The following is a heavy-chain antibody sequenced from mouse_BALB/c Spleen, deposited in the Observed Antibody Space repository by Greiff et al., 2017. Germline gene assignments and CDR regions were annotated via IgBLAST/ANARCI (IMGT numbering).Heavy chain of an antibody. CDR3: ARDSLGRDD. CDR1: GFTFTDYY. J-gene: IGHJ3*01. V-gene: IGHV7-3*02. Sequence: EVKLEESGGGLVQPGGSLRLSCAPSGFTFTDYYMSWVRQPPGKALEWLGFIRNKANGYTTEYSASVKGRCTISRDNSQSILYLQMNTLRAEDSATYYCARDSLGRDDWGQGTLVTVAA. CDR2: IRNKANGYTT. D-gene: IGHD4-1*01.